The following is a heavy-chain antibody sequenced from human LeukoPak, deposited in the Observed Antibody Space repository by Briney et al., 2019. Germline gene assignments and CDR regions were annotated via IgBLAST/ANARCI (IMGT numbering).Heavy chain of an antibody. CDR2: INSDGYSI. D-gene: IGHD1-26*01. CDR1: GFSFSSYW. J-gene: IGHJ3*02. Sequence: PGGSLRLSCAASGFSFSSYWMHWVRQVPGRGLVWVSRINSDGYSISYADSVKGRFTISRDNAKSTLFLQLNSLRAEDTAVYYCATSYRGKYRAFDTWGQGTMVTVSS. V-gene: IGHV3-74*01. CDR3: ATSYRGKYRAFDT.